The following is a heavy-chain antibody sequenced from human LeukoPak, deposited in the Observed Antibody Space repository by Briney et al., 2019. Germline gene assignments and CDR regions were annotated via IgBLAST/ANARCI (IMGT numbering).Heavy chain of an antibody. V-gene: IGHV3-21*01. CDR3: ARDARGCSGGSCYSGYFDY. Sequence: GGSLRLSCAASGFTFSSYSMNWVRQAPGKGLEWVSSISSSSSYIYYADSVKGRFTISRDNAKNSLYLQMNSLRAEDTAVYYCARDARGCSGGSCYSGYFDYWGQGTLATVSS. D-gene: IGHD2-15*01. J-gene: IGHJ4*02. CDR2: ISSSSSYI. CDR1: GFTFSSYS.